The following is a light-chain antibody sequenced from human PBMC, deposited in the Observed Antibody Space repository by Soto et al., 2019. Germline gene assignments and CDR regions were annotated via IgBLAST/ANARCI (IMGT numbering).Light chain of an antibody. CDR2: GAS. Sequence: EIVLAQSPGTLSLSPGERATFSCRASQTVSRDYLAWYQQKSGQPPRLLIYGASNRAIGVPDRFRGSGSGTDFTLIINGLEPEDFAVYYCQQYGRSLTFGGGTKVEI. CDR3: QQYGRSLT. CDR1: QTVSRDY. J-gene: IGKJ4*01. V-gene: IGKV3-20*01.